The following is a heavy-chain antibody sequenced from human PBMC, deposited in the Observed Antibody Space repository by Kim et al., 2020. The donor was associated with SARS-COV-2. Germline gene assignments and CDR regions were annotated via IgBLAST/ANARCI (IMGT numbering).Heavy chain of an antibody. D-gene: IGHD1-26*01. Sequence: ASVKVSCKASGYTFTSYYMHWVRQAPGQGLEWMGIINPSGGSTSYAQKFQGRVTMTRDTSTSTVYMELSSLRSEDTAVYYCARDPVLVGATVDAFDIWGQGTMVTVSS. CDR2: INPSGGST. CDR3: ARDPVLVGATVDAFDI. V-gene: IGHV1-46*01. J-gene: IGHJ3*02. CDR1: GYTFTSYY.